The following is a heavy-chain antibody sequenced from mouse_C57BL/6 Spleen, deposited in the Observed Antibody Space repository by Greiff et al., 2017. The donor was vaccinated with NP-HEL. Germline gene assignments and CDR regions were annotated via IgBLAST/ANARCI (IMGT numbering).Heavy chain of an antibody. CDR3: ARQEGSSYDYYAMDY. CDR2: ISSGGSYT. V-gene: IGHV5-6*02. J-gene: IGHJ4*01. CDR1: GFTFSSYG. D-gene: IGHD1-1*01. Sequence: EVMLVESGGDLVKPGGSLKLSCAASGFTFSSYGMSWVRQTPDKRLEWVATISSGGSYTYYPDSVKGRFTISRDNAKNTLYLQMSSLKSEDTAMYYGARQEGSSYDYYAMDYWGQGTSVTVSS.